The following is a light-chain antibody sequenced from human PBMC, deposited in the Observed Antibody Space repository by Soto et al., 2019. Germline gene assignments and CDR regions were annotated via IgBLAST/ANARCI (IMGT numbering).Light chain of an antibody. J-gene: IGKJ1*01. CDR3: MQGTHWLGT. V-gene: IGKV2D-30*01. Sequence: DDVMTKSPLSMPVTLGQPASISCRSSQSLVYNDGNTYLDWFQQRPGQSQRRLFYEVSNWDSGVPDRFSGSGSGTDFILKISMVEAEDVGVYYWMQGTHWLGTFGQGTKVEIK. CDR1: QSLVYNDGNTY. CDR2: EVS.